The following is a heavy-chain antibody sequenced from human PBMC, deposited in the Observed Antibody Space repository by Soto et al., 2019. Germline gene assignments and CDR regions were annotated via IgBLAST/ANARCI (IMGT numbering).Heavy chain of an antibody. Sequence: SETLSLTCAVSGGSISSGGYSWSWIRQPPGNGLEWIGYIYHSGSTYYNPSLKSRVTISVDRSKNQFSLKLSSVTASVTAVYYCARRYCSGGSCYPDYWGQGTLVTVSS. CDR2: IYHSGST. CDR3: ARRYCSGGSCYPDY. J-gene: IGHJ4*02. D-gene: IGHD2-15*01. CDR1: GGSISSGGYS. V-gene: IGHV4-30-2*01.